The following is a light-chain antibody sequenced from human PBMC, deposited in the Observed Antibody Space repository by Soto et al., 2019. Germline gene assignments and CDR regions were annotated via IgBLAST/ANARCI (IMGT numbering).Light chain of an antibody. J-gene: IGKJ3*01. CDR3: QQYESYLYT. V-gene: IGKV1-5*03. CDR1: QGISTW. CDR2: KAS. Sequence: DIQMTQSPSTLSASVGDRVTITCRASQGISTWLAWYQQKPGKAPKLLIYKASSLESGVPSRFSGSGSGTDFTLTISSLQPDDFATYYCQQYESYLYTFGSGTKVDIK.